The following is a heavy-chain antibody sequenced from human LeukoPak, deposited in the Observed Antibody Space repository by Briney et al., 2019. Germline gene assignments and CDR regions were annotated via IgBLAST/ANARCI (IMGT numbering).Heavy chain of an antibody. Sequence: SPSQTLSLNCTVSGGSISTGGHYWSWIRQHPGKGLEWIAYIYYNGRINYNPSLKSRIAMSVDTSENQFSLKLSSVTAADTAVYYCARRVGKFPTYYFDYWGQGTRVTVSP. J-gene: IGHJ4*02. CDR3: ARRVGKFPTYYFDY. D-gene: IGHD1-1*01. CDR2: IYYNGRI. V-gene: IGHV4-31*03. CDR1: GGSISTGGHY.